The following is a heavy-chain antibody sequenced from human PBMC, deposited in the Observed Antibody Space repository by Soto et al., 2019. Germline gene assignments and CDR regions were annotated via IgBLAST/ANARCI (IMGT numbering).Heavy chain of an antibody. CDR2: IWYEGSNK. D-gene: IGHD5-12*01. CDR1: GFTFSSYG. J-gene: IGHJ6*02. V-gene: IGHV3-33*01. CDR3: ARDRRIVATIDYYYGMDV. Sequence: QVQLVESGGGVVQPGKSLRLSCTASGFTFSSYGMHWVRQAPGKGLEWVALIWYEGSNKYYADSLKGRFTISRDNSKNTLYLQMNSLRAEDTAVYYCARDRRIVATIDYYYGMDVWGQGTTVTVSS.